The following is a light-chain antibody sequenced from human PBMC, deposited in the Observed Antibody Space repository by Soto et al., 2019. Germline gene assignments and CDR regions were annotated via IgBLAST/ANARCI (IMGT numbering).Light chain of an antibody. V-gene: IGLV1-40*01. CDR1: SSNIGAGYD. CDR3: QSYDSSLSGFYV. CDR2: GNS. J-gene: IGLJ1*01. Sequence: QPVLTQPPSVSGAPGQRVTISCTGSSSNIGAGYDVHWYQQLPGTAPKLLIYGNSNRPSGVPDRFSGSKSGTSASLAITGLQAEHEADYYCQSYDSSLSGFYVFGTGTKLTVL.